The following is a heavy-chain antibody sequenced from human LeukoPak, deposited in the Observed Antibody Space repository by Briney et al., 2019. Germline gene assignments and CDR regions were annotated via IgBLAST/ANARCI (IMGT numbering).Heavy chain of an antibody. CDR2: IKQDGSEK. D-gene: IGHD5-12*01. Sequence: GGSLRLSCAASGFTFSSYWMSWVRQAPGKGLEWVANIKQDGSEKYYVDSVKGRFAISRDNAKNSLYLQMNSLRAEDTAVYYCARVGSGYDYVAYYYYYYMDVWGKGTTVTVSS. J-gene: IGHJ6*03. V-gene: IGHV3-7*01. CDR3: ARVGSGYDYVAYYYYYYMDV. CDR1: GFTFSSYW.